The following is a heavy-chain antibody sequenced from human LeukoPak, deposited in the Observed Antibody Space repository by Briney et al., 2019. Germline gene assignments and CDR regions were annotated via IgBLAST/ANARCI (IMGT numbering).Heavy chain of an antibody. J-gene: IGHJ4*02. D-gene: IGHD5-18*01. Sequence: SETLSLTCTVSGGSISSYYWSWIRQPPGKGLEWIGYVYSSGSTNYNPSVKSRVTISVDTSKNQFSLKLSSVTAADTAVYCCARVDTAMASFDYWGQGTLVTVSS. CDR3: ARVDTAMASFDY. V-gene: IGHV4-59*01. CDR1: GGSISSYY. CDR2: VYSSGST.